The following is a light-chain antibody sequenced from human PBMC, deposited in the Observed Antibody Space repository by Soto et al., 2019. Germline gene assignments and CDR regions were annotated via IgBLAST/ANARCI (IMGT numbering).Light chain of an antibody. CDR3: QQYVTSLT. CDR2: GAS. CDR1: QSISDT. Sequence: EIVMTQSPATLSVSPGGRATLSCRASQSISDTLAWYQQKPGQAPRLLIYGASTRVTGIPDRFSGSGSGTDFTLTISRLEPEDFAVYYCQQYVTSLTFGGGTKVEIK. J-gene: IGKJ4*01. V-gene: IGKV3D-15*01.